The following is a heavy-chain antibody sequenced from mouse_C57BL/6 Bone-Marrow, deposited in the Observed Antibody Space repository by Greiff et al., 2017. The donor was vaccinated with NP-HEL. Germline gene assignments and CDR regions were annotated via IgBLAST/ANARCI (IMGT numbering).Heavy chain of an antibody. CDR2: IWSGGST. J-gene: IGHJ1*03. CDR3: AGGHWYFDV. Sequence: VMLVESGPGLVQPSQSLSITCTVSGFSLTSYGVHWVRQSPGKGLEWLGVIWSGGSTDYNAAFMSRLSITKDNAKSQVYFKMNSLQADDTAIYYGAGGHWYFDVWGTGTTVTVSS. V-gene: IGHV2-5*01. CDR1: GFSLTSYG.